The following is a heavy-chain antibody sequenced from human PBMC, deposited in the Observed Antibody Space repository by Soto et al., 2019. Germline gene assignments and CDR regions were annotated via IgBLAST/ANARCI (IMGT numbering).Heavy chain of an antibody. CDR1: GGSISSGGYY. CDR2: IYYSWST. D-gene: IGHD3-3*02. CDR3: ARDKHFWSGLHQFYYMDV. Sequence: QVQLQESGPGLVKPSQTLSLTCTVSGGSISSGGYYWSWIRQHPGKGLEWIGYIYYSWSTYYNPSLKRRVTISVDTSKNQFSLKLSSVTAADTAVYYCARDKHFWSGLHQFYYMDVWGKGTTVTVSS. V-gene: IGHV4-31*03. J-gene: IGHJ6*03.